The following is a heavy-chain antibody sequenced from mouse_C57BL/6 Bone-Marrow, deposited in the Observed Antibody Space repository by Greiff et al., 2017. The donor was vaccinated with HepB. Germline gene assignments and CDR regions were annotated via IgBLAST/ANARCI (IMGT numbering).Heavy chain of an antibody. CDR2: IYPRDGSS. V-gene: IGHV1-78*01. CDR1: GYTFTDHT. D-gene: IGHD1-1*01. J-gene: IGHJ1*03. CDR3: ARRTTVGYFDV. Sequence: QVQLKESDAELVKPGASVKISCKVSGYTFTDHTIHWMKQRPEQGLEWIGYIYPRDGSSRYNEKFKGKATLTEDKSSSTAYMQLNSLTSDDSAVFFCARRTTVGYFDVWGTGTTVTVSS.